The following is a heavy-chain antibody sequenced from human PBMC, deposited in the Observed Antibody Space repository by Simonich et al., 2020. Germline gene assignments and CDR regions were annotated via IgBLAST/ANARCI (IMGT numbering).Heavy chain of an antibody. CDR1: GGSISSYY. D-gene: IGHD1-26*01. CDR2: IYYSGST. J-gene: IGHJ6*02. Sequence: QVQLQESGPGLVKPSETLSLTCTVSGGSISSYYWSWIRQPPGKGLEWIGYIYYSGSTNYNPSLKSRVTISVDTSKNQFSLKLSSVTAADTAVYYCARSLGYYYYYYGMDVWGQGTTVTASS. V-gene: IGHV4-59*08. CDR3: ARSLGYYYYYYGMDV.